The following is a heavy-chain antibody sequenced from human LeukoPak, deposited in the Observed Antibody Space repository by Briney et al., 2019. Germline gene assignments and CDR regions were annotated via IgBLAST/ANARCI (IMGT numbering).Heavy chain of an antibody. J-gene: IGHJ5*02. CDR3: ARHDFVVVPAAIDPPPGGWFVP. Sequence: SQTLSLTRALSAYSIGSGYYWAWIRQPPGKGLEWIGGTYHIGSTYNNPSLKSRVTISLDTPKTNFPLSQRSVTAADTAVYYCARHDFVVVPAAIDPPPGGWFVPWGQGTLVSVSS. CDR2: TYHIGST. D-gene: IGHD2-2*01. CDR1: AYSIGSGYY. V-gene: IGHV4-38-2*01.